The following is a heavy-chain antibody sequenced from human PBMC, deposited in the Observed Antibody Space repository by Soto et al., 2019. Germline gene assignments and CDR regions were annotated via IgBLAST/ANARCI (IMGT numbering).Heavy chain of an antibody. V-gene: IGHV3-15*01. CDR2: IKSKTDGGTT. Sequence: SCAASGFTFSNAWMSWVRQAPGKGLEWVGRIKSKTDGGTTDYAAPVKGRFTISRDDSKNTLYLQMNSLKTEDTAVYYCTTDTEYSSSFAYWGQGTLVTVSS. D-gene: IGHD6-6*01. CDR1: GFTFSNAW. J-gene: IGHJ4*02. CDR3: TTDTEYSSSFAY.